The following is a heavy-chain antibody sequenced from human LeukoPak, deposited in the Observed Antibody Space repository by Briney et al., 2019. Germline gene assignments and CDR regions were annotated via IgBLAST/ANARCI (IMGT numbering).Heavy chain of an antibody. D-gene: IGHD1-14*01. V-gene: IGHV4-30-2*01. CDR2: IHRSGSP. CDR1: GGSISSGGYS. Sequence: KASETLSLTCAVSGGSISSGGYSWSWIRQPPGKGLEWIGEIHRSGSPNYNPSLQSRVTISIDRSRNQIALELSSVTAADTAVYYCAREILGGFNPGAYWGQGTLVTVSS. J-gene: IGHJ4*02. CDR3: AREILGGFNPGAY.